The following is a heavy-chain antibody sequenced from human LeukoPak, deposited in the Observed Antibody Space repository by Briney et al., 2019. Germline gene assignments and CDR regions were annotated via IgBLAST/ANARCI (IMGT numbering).Heavy chain of an antibody. D-gene: IGHD1-26*01. Sequence: GGSLRLSCAASGFTFNNYNMNWVRRAPGKGLEWVSSITSSSTYIYYADSVKGRFTISRDNAKNSLYLQMNSLRPEDTAVYYCARDPYSGNYGAYYYYYMDVWGKGTTVTISS. CDR1: GFTFNNYN. CDR2: ITSSSTYI. J-gene: IGHJ6*03. CDR3: ARDPYSGNYGAYYYYYMDV. V-gene: IGHV3-21*01.